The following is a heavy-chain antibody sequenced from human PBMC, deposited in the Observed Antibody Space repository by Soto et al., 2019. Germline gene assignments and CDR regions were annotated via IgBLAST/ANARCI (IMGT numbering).Heavy chain of an antibody. V-gene: IGHV1-58*01. CDR1: GFTFTSSA. CDR2: IVVGSGNT. Sequence: ASVKVSCKASGFTFTSSAVQWVRQARGQRLEWIGWIVVGSGNTNYAQKFQERVTITRDMSTSTAYMELSSLRSEDTAVYYCAAVESSGWPQHVDYWGQGTLVTVSS. CDR3: AAVESSGWPQHVDY. J-gene: IGHJ4*02. D-gene: IGHD6-19*01.